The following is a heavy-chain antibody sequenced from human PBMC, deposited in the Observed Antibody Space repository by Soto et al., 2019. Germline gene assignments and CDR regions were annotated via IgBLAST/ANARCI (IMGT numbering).Heavy chain of an antibody. J-gene: IGHJ4*02. D-gene: IGHD6-13*01. CDR2: IWYDGSNK. V-gene: IGHV3-33*01. CDR3: AREGSIAAAGTKFDY. Sequence: QVQLVESGGGVVQPGRSLRLSCAASGFTFSSYGMHWVRQAPGKGLEWVAVIWYDGSNKYYADSVKGRFTISRDNSKNTLYLQMNRLRAEDTAVYYCAREGSIAAAGTKFDYWGQGTLVTVSS. CDR1: GFTFSSYG.